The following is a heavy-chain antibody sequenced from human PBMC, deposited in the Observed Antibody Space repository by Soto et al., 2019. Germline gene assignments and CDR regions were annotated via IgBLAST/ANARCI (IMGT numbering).Heavy chain of an antibody. D-gene: IGHD3-10*01. CDR3: AKDGSGYSDYYYYYMDV. Sequence: GSLRLSCAASGFTFSSYAMSWVRQAPGKGLEWVSAISGSGGSTYYADSVKGRFTISRDSSKNTLYLQMNSLRAEDTAVYYCAKDGSGYSDYYYYYMDVWGKGTTVTVSS. CDR1: GFTFSSYA. CDR2: ISGSGGST. J-gene: IGHJ6*03. V-gene: IGHV3-23*01.